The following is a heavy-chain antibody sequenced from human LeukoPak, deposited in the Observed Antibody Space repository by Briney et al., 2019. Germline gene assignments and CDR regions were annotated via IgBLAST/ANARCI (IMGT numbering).Heavy chain of an antibody. CDR1: GGSISSYY. CDR3: ARGGLAVAVFDY. Sequence: SETLSLTCXVXGGSISSYYWSWIRQPPGKGLEWIGYIYYSGSTNYNPSLKSRVTISVDTSKNQFSLKLSSVTAADTAVYYCARGGLAVAVFDYWGQGTLVTVSS. D-gene: IGHD6-19*01. V-gene: IGHV4-59*01. CDR2: IYYSGST. J-gene: IGHJ4*02.